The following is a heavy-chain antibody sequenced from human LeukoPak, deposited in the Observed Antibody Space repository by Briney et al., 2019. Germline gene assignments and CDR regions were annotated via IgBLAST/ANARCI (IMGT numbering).Heavy chain of an antibody. J-gene: IGHJ4*02. CDR1: GFTFSSYG. V-gene: IGHV3-33*06. Sequence: GRSLRLSCAASGFTFSSYGMHWVRQAPGKGLEWVAVIWYDGSNKYYADSVKGRFTISRDNSKNTLYLQMNSLRAEDTAVYYCAKGGYSSDYWGQGTLVTVSP. D-gene: IGHD6-13*01. CDR3: AKGGYSSDY. CDR2: IWYDGSNK.